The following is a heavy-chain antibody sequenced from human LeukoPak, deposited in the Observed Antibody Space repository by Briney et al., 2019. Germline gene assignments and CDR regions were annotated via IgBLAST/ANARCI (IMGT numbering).Heavy chain of an antibody. V-gene: IGHV4-39*01. CDR3: ARLSQTLYE. CDR1: GGSISSSSYS. Sequence: SETLSLTCTVSGGSISSSSYSWGWIRQPPGKGLEWIGSIYYSGSTYYNPSLKSRVTISVDTSKNQFSLKLSSVTAADTAVYYCARLSQTLYEWGQGTLVTVSS. CDR2: IYYSGST. D-gene: IGHD2-8*01. J-gene: IGHJ4*02.